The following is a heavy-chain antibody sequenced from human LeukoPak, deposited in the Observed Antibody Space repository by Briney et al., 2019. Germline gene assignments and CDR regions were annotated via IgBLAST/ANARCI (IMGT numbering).Heavy chain of an antibody. D-gene: IGHD3-10*01. CDR1: GFTFSSYW. CDR2: IREDGSEQ. V-gene: IGHV3-7*01. CDR3: ASGSLGVRNIINAFDI. J-gene: IGHJ3*02. Sequence: GGSLRLSCAASGFTFSSYWMSWVRQAPGRGLEWVANIREDGSEQYYVDSVKGRFTISRDNARNSLYLQMNSLRAEDTAVYYCASGSLGVRNIINAFDIWGQGTMVTVSS.